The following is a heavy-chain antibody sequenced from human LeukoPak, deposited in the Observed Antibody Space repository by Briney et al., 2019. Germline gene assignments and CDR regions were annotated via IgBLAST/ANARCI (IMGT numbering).Heavy chain of an antibody. CDR2: ISSSGSTI. V-gene: IGHV3-11*01. CDR3: ARDSSGDDRYYYCGMDV. J-gene: IGHJ6*02. D-gene: IGHD3-10*01. CDR1: GFAFSDYY. Sequence: GGSLRLSCAASGFAFSDYYMSWIRQAPGKGLEWVSYISSSGSTIYYADSVKGRFTISRDNAKNSLYLQMNSLRAEDTAVYYCARDSSGDDRYYYCGMDVWGQGTTVTVSS.